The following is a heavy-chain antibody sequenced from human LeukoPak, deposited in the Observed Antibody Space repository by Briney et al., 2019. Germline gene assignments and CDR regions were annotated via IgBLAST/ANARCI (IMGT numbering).Heavy chain of an antibody. D-gene: IGHD1-26*01. CDR1: GFTFRSYA. V-gene: IGHV3-30*04. CDR3: ARAPALEGASKAYFEY. CDR2: ISYDGSNK. Sequence: GGSLRLSCAGSGFTFRSYAMHWVRQAPGKGLEWVAVISYDGSNKYCADSGRFTISRDNSKNILYLQMNSLRAEDTAVYYCARAPALEGASKAYFEYWGQGTLVTVSS. J-gene: IGHJ4*02.